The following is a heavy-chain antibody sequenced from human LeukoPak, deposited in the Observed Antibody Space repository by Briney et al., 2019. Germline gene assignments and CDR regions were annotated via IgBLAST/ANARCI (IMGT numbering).Heavy chain of an antibody. CDR3: AKGYYGSGSYGWFDY. CDR1: GFTFSNYS. V-gene: IGHV3-23*01. CDR2: ISVSGDRT. D-gene: IGHD3-10*01. J-gene: IGHJ4*02. Sequence: GGSLRLSCEASGFTFSNYSMNWVRQAPGKGLEWVSSISVSGDRTYYADSVKGRFTISRDNSKNTLFLQMNSLRAEDTAVYYCAKGYYGSGSYGWFDYWGQGTLVTVSS.